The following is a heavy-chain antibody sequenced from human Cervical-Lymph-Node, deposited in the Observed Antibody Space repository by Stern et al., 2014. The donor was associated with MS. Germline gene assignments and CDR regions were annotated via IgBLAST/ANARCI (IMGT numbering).Heavy chain of an antibody. CDR2: ISSSGNTI. CDR1: GFTFSDYY. D-gene: IGHD3-3*01. V-gene: IGHV3-11*01. J-gene: IGHJ4*02. CDR3: ARGEGIRFLEWLFASLDY. Sequence: VQLEESGGGLVKPGGSLRLSCAASGFTFSDYYMNWIRQAPGKGLEWVSYISSSGNTIYYADSVKGRFTISRDNAKNSLYLQMNSLRAEDTAIYYCARGEGIRFLEWLFASLDYWGQGTLVTVSS.